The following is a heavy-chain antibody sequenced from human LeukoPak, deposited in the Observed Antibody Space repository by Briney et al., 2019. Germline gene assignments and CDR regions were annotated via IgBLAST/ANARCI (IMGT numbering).Heavy chain of an antibody. J-gene: IGHJ4*02. CDR2: ISYDGRNK. CDR1: GFTFSSYS. D-gene: IGHD6-13*01. Sequence: PGGSLRLSCVVSGFTFSSYSMHWVRQAPGKALEWVAVISYDGRNKYYADSVKGRFTISRGNSKNTLYLQMNSLRVEDTAVYYCASDDSSSSSWYIVGDYWGQGTLVTVSS. CDR3: ASDDSSSSSWYIVGDY. V-gene: IGHV3-30*04.